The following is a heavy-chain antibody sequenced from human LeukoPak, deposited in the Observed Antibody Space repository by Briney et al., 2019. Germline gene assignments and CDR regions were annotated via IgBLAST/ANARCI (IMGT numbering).Heavy chain of an antibody. J-gene: IGHJ3*01. V-gene: IGHV3-74*01. CDR2: ILTDGSGT. CDR1: GFIFSDYW. CDR3: ARAPGEGATL. Sequence: GGSLRLSCAASGFIFSDYWMHWVRQAPGRGLIWVSRILTDGSGTSYADSVKGRFTISRDNAKKTVYLQMNSLRAEDTAVYYCARAPGEGATLWGQGTMVTVSS. D-gene: IGHD1-26*01.